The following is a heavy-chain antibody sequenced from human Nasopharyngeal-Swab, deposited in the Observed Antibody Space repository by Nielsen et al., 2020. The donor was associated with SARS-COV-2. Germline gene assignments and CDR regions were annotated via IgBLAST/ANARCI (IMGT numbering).Heavy chain of an antibody. J-gene: IGHJ4*02. D-gene: IGHD6-6*01. CDR2: ISSSSSTI. V-gene: IGHV3-48*02. Sequence: VRQAPGKGLEWVSYISSSSSTIYYADSVKDRFTISRDNAKNSLYLQMNSLRDEDTAVYYCASPSSPGGYWGQGTLVTVSS. CDR3: ASPSSPGGY.